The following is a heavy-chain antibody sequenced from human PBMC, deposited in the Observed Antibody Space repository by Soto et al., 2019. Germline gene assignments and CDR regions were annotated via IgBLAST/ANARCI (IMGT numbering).Heavy chain of an antibody. CDR2: IYYSGST. CDR3: ARVPDSRDYYDSSGFWFDP. J-gene: IGHJ5*02. CDR1: GGSISSYY. Sequence: PSETLSLTCTVSGGSISSYYWSWIRQPLGKGLEWIGYIYYSGSTNYNPSLKSRVTISVDTSKNQFSLKLSSVTAADTAVYYCARVPDSRDYYDSSGFWFDPWGQGTLVTVSS. V-gene: IGHV4-59*01. D-gene: IGHD3-22*01.